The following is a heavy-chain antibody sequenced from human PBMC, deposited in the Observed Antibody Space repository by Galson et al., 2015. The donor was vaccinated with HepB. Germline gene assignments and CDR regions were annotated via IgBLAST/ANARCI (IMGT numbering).Heavy chain of an antibody. Sequence: SVKVSCKASGYTFTSYAMHWVRQAPGQRLEWMGWINAGNGNTKYSQKFQGRVTITRDTSASTAYMELSSLRSEDTAVYYCARDKGTMVRGITGFYYYYYGMDVWGQGTTVTVSS. J-gene: IGHJ6*02. CDR1: GYTFTSYA. V-gene: IGHV1-3*01. CDR2: INAGNGNT. CDR3: ARDKGTMVRGITGFYYYYYGMDV. D-gene: IGHD3-10*01.